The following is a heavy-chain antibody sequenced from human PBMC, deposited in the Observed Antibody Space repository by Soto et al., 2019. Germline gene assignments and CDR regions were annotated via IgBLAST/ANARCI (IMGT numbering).Heavy chain of an antibody. CDR1: GYTFTSYG. CDR3: ARVVFEEVYDILTGDAFDI. V-gene: IGHV1-18*01. CDR2: ISAYNGNT. J-gene: IGHJ3*02. Sequence: ASVKVSCKASGYTFTSYGISWVRQAPGQGLEWMGWISAYNGNTNYAQKLQGRVTMTTDTSTSTAYMELRSLRSDDTAVYYCARVVFEEVYDILTGDAFDIWGQGTMVTVSS. D-gene: IGHD3-9*01.